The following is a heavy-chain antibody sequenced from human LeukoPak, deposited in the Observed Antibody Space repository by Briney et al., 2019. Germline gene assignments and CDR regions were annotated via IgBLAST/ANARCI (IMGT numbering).Heavy chain of an antibody. V-gene: IGHV4-59*01. Sequence: PSGTLSLTCPVSGGSISPYFWSWFRQPPGKGLEWIGYISYTGSTIYSPSLKSRVTISVDTSKNQFSLQLTSVTAADTAVYYCARDDYRGVTNFDPWGQGTLVTVSS. CDR2: ISYTGST. CDR1: GGSISPYF. J-gene: IGHJ5*02. D-gene: IGHD3-10*01. CDR3: ARDDYRGVTNFDP.